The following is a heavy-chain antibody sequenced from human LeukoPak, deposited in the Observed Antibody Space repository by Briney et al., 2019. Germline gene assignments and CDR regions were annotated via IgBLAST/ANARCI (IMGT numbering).Heavy chain of an antibody. D-gene: IGHD4-23*01. CDR1: GGSIRSSYYY. CDR2: IYDSGST. CDR3: ARGGTVGNAWDY. Sequence: SETLSLTCTVSGGSIRSSYYYWGWIRQPPGKGLQWIGSIYDSGSTYYNPSLKSRVTISVDTSKNQFSLKLSSVTAADTAVYYCARGGTVGNAWDYWGQGTLVTVSS. V-gene: IGHV4-39*07. J-gene: IGHJ4*02.